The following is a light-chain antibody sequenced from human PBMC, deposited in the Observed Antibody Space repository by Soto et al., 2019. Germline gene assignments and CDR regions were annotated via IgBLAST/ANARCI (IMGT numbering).Light chain of an antibody. CDR3: TSYAVSNIVV. J-gene: IGLJ2*01. V-gene: IGLV2-8*01. CDR2: EVI. CDR1: SSDVGYYNY. Sequence: QSVLTQPPSASGSPGQSVTISCTGTSSDVGYYNYVSWYQQHPGKAPRLIIYEVIKRPSGVPDRFSGSKSGNTASLTVSGRQAEDEADYYFTSYAVSNIVVFGGGTKVTVL.